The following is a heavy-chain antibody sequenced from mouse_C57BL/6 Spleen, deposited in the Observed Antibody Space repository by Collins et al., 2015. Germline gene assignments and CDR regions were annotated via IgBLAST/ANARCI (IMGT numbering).Heavy chain of an antibody. CDR3: ARYDYDASWFAY. V-gene: IGHV1-4*01. J-gene: IGHJ3*01. Sequence: STQSTWKASGYTFTSYTMHWVKQRPGQGLEWIGYINPSSGYTKYNQKFKDKATLTADKSSSTAYMQLSSLTSEDSAVYYCARYDYDASWFAYWGQGTLVTVSA. D-gene: IGHD2-4*01. CDR2: INPSSGYT. CDR1: GYTFTSYT.